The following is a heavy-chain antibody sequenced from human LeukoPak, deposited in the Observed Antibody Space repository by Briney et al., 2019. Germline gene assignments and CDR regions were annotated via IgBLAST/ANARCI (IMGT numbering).Heavy chain of an antibody. Sequence: GESLKISCKGSGYSFTSYWIGWVRQVPGKGLELMVIIYPGDSDTRYSPSFQGQVTISADNSISTAYLQWSSLKASDNAMYYCARQVSSPTHCSGANCHPDFWGQGTLVTVSS. CDR2: IYPGDSDT. V-gene: IGHV5-51*01. CDR1: GYSFTSYW. D-gene: IGHD2-15*01. CDR3: ARQVSSPTHCSGANCHPDF. J-gene: IGHJ4*02.